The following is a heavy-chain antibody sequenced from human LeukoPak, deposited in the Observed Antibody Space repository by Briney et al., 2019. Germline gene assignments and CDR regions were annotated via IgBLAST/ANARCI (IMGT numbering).Heavy chain of an antibody. D-gene: IGHD2-15*01. V-gene: IGHV3-72*01. J-gene: IGHJ4*02. CDR1: GFTFSDHY. Sequence: PGGSLRLSCAASGFTFSDHYTDWVRQAPGKGLEWVGRSKNKANSYITQYAAFVQGRFTISRDDSKNSLYLQINSLKTEDTAVYYCARDDGGQGDYWGQGTLVTVSS. CDR2: SKNKANSYIT. CDR3: ARDDGGQGDY.